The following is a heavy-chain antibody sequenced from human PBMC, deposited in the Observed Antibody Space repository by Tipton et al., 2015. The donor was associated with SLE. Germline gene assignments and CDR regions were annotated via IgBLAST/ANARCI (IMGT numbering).Heavy chain of an antibody. CDR3: AREFLNPVTTVHYYFDL. Sequence: TLSLTCTVSGGSVSSSSKYWAWIRQPPGKGLEWIGSIYYTGTTTYYNSFLKSRVTMSVDTSKNQFSLRPTSVIAADTAVYYCAREFLNPVTTVHYYFDLWGRGTLVTVSS. CDR2: IYYTGTTT. V-gene: IGHV4-39*07. D-gene: IGHD4-11*01. J-gene: IGHJ2*01. CDR1: GGSVSSSSKY.